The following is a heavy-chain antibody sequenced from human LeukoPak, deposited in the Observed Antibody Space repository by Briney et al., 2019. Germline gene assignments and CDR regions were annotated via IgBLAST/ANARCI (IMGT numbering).Heavy chain of an antibody. Sequence: PSETLSLTCTVSGGSVSSYYWSWIRQPPGKGLEWIGYIYYSGSTNYNPSLKSRVTISVDTSKNQFSLKLSSVTAADTAVYHCARDNGNYGSSMDVWGQGTTVTVSS. CDR3: ARDNGNYGSSMDV. J-gene: IGHJ6*02. CDR1: GGSVSSYY. V-gene: IGHV4-59*02. D-gene: IGHD1-7*01. CDR2: IYYSGST.